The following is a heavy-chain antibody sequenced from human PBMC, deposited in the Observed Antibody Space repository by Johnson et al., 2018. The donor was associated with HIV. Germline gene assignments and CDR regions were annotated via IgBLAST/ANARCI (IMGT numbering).Heavy chain of an antibody. Sequence: QVQLVESGGGVVQPGRSLRLSCAASGFTFSSYAMHWVRQAPGKGLEWVAVISYDGSNTYYADSVKGRFTISRDNSKNTLYLQMNSLRAEDTAVYYCAKGGRFDAFDIWGQGTMVTVSS. D-gene: IGHD3-16*01. CDR3: AKGGRFDAFDI. CDR2: ISYDGSNT. V-gene: IGHV3-30-3*01. J-gene: IGHJ3*02. CDR1: GFTFSSYA.